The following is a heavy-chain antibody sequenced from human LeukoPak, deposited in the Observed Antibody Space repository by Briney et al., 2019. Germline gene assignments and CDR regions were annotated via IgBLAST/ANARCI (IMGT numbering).Heavy chain of an antibody. V-gene: IGHV3-30*04. D-gene: IGHD6-6*01. CDR3: ARDSSSSLDY. J-gene: IGHJ4*02. Sequence: PGGSLRLSCAASGFTFSSYAMRWVRQPPGKGLEWVAVISYDGSNKYYADSVKGRFTISRDNSKNTLYLQMNSLRAEDTAVYYCARDSSSSLDYWRQGTLVSVSS. CDR2: ISYDGSNK. CDR1: GFTFSSYA.